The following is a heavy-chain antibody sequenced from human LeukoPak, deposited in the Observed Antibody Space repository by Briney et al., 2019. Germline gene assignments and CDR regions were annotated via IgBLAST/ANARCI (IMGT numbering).Heavy chain of an antibody. Sequence: PSETLSLTCTVSGGSISSSSYYWGWIRQPPGKGLEWIGSIYYSGSTYYNPSLKSRVTISVDTSKNQFSLKLSSVTAADTAVYYCARGPLRLGELLRTAWTSYMDVWGKGTTVTISS. D-gene: IGHD3-10*01. V-gene: IGHV4-39*07. CDR1: GGSISSSSYY. CDR3: ARGPLRLGELLRTAWTSYMDV. CDR2: IYYSGST. J-gene: IGHJ6*03.